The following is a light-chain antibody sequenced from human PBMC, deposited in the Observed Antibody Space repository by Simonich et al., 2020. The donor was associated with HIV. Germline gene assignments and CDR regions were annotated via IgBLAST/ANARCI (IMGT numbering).Light chain of an antibody. Sequence: ELVMTQSPATLSVSPGERATLSCRASQSVSSNLAWYQQKPGQAIRLLIYGASPRATGIPARFSGSGSGTEFTLTIRSLQSEDFAVYYCQQYHNWPPYTFGQGTKLEIK. CDR3: QQYHNWPPYT. CDR1: QSVSSN. CDR2: GAS. V-gene: IGKV3-15*01. J-gene: IGKJ2*01.